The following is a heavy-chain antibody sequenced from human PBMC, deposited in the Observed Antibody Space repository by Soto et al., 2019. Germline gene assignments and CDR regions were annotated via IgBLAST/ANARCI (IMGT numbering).Heavy chain of an antibody. V-gene: IGHV3-30*18. CDR1: GFTFSSYG. CDR3: AKGETGTFSYYYYGMDV. D-gene: IGHD1-1*01. CDR2: ISYDGSNK. J-gene: IGHJ6*02. Sequence: QVQLVESGGGVVQPGRSLRLSCAASGFTFSSYGMHWVRQAPGKGLEWVAVISYDGSNKYYADSVKGRFTISRDNSKNTLYLKMNSLRAEDTAVYYCAKGETGTFSYYYYGMDVWGQGTTVTVSS.